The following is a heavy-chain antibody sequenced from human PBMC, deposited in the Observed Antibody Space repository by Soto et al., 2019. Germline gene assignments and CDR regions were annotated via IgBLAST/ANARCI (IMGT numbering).Heavy chain of an antibody. Sequence: ASVKVSCKASGYTFTIYGISCVLQSPLQWLEWMGWISAYNGNTNYAQKLQGRVTMTTDTSTSTAYMELRSLRSDDTAVYYCARDSDYVWGSYRELPDVWGQGTTVTVSS. D-gene: IGHD3-16*02. CDR2: ISAYNGNT. V-gene: IGHV1-18*04. CDR1: GYTFTIYG. J-gene: IGHJ6*02. CDR3: ARDSDYVWGSYRELPDV.